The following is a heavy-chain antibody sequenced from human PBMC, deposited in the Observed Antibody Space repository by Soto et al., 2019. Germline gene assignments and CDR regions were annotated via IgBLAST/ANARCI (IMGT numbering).Heavy chain of an antibody. V-gene: IGHV2-5*01. J-gene: IGHJ6*02. D-gene: IGHD4-17*01. CDR2: IYWNDDK. CDR3: AHRRASRAPRTVTPNYYYGMDV. CDR1: GFSLSTSGVG. Sequence: SGPTLVKPTQTLTLTCTFSGFSLSTSGVGVGWIRQPPGKALEWLALIYWNDDKRYSPSLKSRLTITKDTSKNQVVLTMTNMDPVDTATYYCAHRRASRAPRTVTPNYYYGMDVWGQGTTVTVSS.